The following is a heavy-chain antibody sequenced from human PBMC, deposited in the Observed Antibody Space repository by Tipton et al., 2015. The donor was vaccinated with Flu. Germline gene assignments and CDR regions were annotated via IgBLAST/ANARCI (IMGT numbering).Heavy chain of an antibody. J-gene: IGHJ4*02. CDR1: GGSVSSPEYY. Sequence: TLSLTCTVSGGSVSSPEYYWTWIRQPLGKGLDYIGQISSSGSTNNNPSLKSRVTISVDTSKNHFSLKLTSVTAADTAVYYCARDRWEYASGFDSWGQGTLVTVSS. D-gene: IGHD2-2*01. CDR3: ARDRWEYASGFDS. V-gene: IGHV4-61*03. CDR2: ISSSGST.